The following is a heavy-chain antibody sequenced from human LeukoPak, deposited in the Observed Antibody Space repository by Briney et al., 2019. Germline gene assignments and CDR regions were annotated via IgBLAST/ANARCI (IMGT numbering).Heavy chain of an antibody. CDR1: GFTFSSYS. D-gene: IGHD1-26*01. CDR3: ARDRVGAHDY. Sequence: GGSLRLSCAASGFTFSSYSMNWVRQAPGKGLEWVSSISSSSSYIYYADSVKGRFTTSRENDKNSLYLQMNSMRAEDTAVYYCARDRVGAHDYWGQGTLVTVSS. J-gene: IGHJ4*02. CDR2: ISSSSSYI. V-gene: IGHV3-21*01.